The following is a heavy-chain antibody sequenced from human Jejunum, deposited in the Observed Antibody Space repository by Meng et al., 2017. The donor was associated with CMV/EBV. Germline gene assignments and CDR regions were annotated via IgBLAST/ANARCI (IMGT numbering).Heavy chain of an antibody. D-gene: IGHD3-3*01. V-gene: IGHV5-51*01. CDR1: GSIFTTYW. CDR2: IFPLASDT. J-gene: IGHJ5*02. Sequence: SGSIFTTYWIGWVRRMPGTGLECMAIIFPLASDTRYNPSFEGQVTISVDKSINTAYLQWDSLKASDSAMYYCARLWSSNRGWFDPWGQGTLVTVSS. CDR3: ARLWSSNRGWFDP.